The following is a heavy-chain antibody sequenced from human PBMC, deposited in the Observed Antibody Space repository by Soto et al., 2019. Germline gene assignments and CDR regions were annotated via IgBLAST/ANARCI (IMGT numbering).Heavy chain of an antibody. CDR2: ISGSGGST. Sequence: HPGGSLRLSCAASGFTFSSYAMSWVRQAPGKGLEWVSAISGSGGSTYYADSVKGRFTISRDNSKNTLYLQMNSLRAEDTAVYYCSKKHLGGSEKPNDMYYFVYWGQGTLVTVSS. V-gene: IGHV3-23*01. CDR3: SKKHLGGSEKPNDMYYFVY. D-gene: IGHD1-1*01. CDR1: GFTFSSYA. J-gene: IGHJ4*02.